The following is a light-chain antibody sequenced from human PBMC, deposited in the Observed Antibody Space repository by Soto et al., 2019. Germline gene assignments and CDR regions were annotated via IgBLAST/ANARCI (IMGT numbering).Light chain of an antibody. Sequence: EIVLTQSPATLSLSPGERASLSCRASQSVSSSYLAWYQQKPGQSPRLLIYGGSTRATAIPDRFSSSGSGADFTLTISRLEPDDFAVYYCQQYGTSPPAITFGQGTRLEIK. J-gene: IGKJ5*01. CDR2: GGS. V-gene: IGKV3-20*01. CDR1: QSVSSSY. CDR3: QQYGTSPPAIT.